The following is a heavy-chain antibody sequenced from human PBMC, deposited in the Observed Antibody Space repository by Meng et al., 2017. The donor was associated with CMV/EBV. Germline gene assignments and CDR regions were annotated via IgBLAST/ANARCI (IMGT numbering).Heavy chain of an antibody. V-gene: IGHV4-34*01. D-gene: IGHD2-2*02. CDR1: GGSFSGYY. Sequence: GSLRLSCAVYGGSFSGYYWSWIRQPPGKGLEWIGEINHSGSTNYNPSLKSRVTISVDTSKNQFSLKLSSVTAADTAVYYCARGRVQLLYRRDYYYGMDVWGQGTTVTVSS. CDR3: ARGRVQLLYRRDYYYGMDV. J-gene: IGHJ6*02. CDR2: INHSGST.